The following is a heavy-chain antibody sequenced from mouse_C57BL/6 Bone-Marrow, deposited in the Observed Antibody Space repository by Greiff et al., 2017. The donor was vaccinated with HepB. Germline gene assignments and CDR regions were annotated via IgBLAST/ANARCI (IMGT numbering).Heavy chain of an antibody. J-gene: IGHJ2*01. D-gene: IGHD6-2*01. CDR3: ARASPLGY. CDR2: ISSCSSTI. V-gene: IGHV5-17*01. CDR1: GFTFSDYG. Sequence: DVKLVESGGGLVKPGGSLKLSCAASGFTFSDYGMHWVRQAPEKGLEWVAYISSCSSTIYYADTVKGRFTISRDNAKNTLFLQMTSLRSEDTAMYYCARASPLGYWGQGTTLTVSS.